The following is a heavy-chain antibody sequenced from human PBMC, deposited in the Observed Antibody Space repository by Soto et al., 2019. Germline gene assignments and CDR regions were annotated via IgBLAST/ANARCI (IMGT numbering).Heavy chain of an antibody. Sequence: ASVKVSCKASGYTFTSYAMHWVRQAPGQRLEWMGWINAGNGNTKYSQKFQGRVTITRDTSASTAYMELSSLRSEDTAVYYCARDVRTATPYYYYGMDVWGQGTTVTVSS. V-gene: IGHV1-3*01. CDR2: INAGNGNT. J-gene: IGHJ6*02. D-gene: IGHD1-1*01. CDR1: GYTFTSYA. CDR3: ARDVRTATPYYYYGMDV.